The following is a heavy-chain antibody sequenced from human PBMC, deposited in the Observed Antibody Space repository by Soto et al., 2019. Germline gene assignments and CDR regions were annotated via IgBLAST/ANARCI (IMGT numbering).Heavy chain of an antibody. CDR2: VSASGGGT. Sequence: LRLSCAASGFTFSSYAMNWVRQAPGKGLEWVAGVSASGGGTSYADSVKGRFTISRDNSKDTLYLQMNSLRAEDTAVYYCAKSSSRAHYYAMDVWGQGTTVTVSS. CDR1: GFTFSSYA. J-gene: IGHJ6*02. V-gene: IGHV3-23*01. D-gene: IGHD2-2*01. CDR3: AKSSSRAHYYAMDV.